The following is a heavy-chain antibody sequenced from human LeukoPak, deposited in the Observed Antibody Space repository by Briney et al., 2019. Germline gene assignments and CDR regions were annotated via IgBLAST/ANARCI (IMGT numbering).Heavy chain of an antibody. J-gene: IGHJ6*03. D-gene: IGHD5-24*01. CDR2: IYSGGST. CDR1: GFTVSSNY. V-gene: IGHV3-53*01. Sequence: GGSLRLSCAASGFTVSSNYMSWVRQAPGKGLEWVSVIYSGGSTYYADSVKGRFTISRDNSKNTLYLQMNSLRAEDTAVYYCARDPGTDGSNYYYYYMDVWGKGTTVTVSS. CDR3: ARDPGTDGSNYYYYYMDV.